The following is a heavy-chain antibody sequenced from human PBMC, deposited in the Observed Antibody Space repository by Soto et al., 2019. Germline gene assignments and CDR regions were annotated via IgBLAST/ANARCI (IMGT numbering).Heavy chain of an antibody. D-gene: IGHD6-13*01. Sequence: QMQLVQSGPEVKKPGTSVKVSCKASGFTFTSSAVQWVRQARGQRLEWIGWIVVGSGNTNYAQKFQERVTITRDMSTSTAYRELSSLRAEDTAVYYFAADLSSSWVYYYYGMDVWGQGTTVTVSS. CDR2: IVVGSGNT. CDR3: AADLSSSWVYYYYGMDV. CDR1: GFTFTSSA. J-gene: IGHJ6*02. V-gene: IGHV1-58*01.